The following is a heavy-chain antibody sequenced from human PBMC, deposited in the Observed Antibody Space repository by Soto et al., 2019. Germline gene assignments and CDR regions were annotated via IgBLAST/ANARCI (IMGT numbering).Heavy chain of an antibody. Sequence: QLQLQESGSGLVKPSQTLSLTCAVSGGSISSGAYSWSWIRQPPGKGLEWVGYIYHSGSTYYNPSPXRXXPISVDRSKNQFSLKLSSVTAADTAVYYCARSVSTVTTLDYWGQGTLVTVSS. CDR3: ARSVSTVTTLDY. J-gene: IGHJ4*02. CDR2: IYHSGST. D-gene: IGHD1-1*01. V-gene: IGHV4-30-2*01. CDR1: GGSISSGAYS.